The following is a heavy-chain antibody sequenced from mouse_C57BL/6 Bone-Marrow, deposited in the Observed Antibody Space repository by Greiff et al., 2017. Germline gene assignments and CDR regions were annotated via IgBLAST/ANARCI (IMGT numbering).Heavy chain of an antibody. CDR3: AKDGYYPAWFAY. V-gene: IGHV2-2*01. Sequence: QVQLQQSGPGLVQPSQSLSITCTVSGFSLTSYGVHWVRQSPGKGLEWLGVIWSGGSTDYNAAFISRLSISKDNSKSHVFFKMNSLQADDTAIYYCAKDGYYPAWFAYWGQGTLVTVSA. J-gene: IGHJ3*01. CDR1: GFSLTSYG. CDR2: IWSGGST. D-gene: IGHD2-3*01.